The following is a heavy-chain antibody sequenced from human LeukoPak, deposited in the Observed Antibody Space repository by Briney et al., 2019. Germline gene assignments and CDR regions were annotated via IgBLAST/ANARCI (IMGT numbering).Heavy chain of an antibody. Sequence: SETLSLTCAVYGGSFSGYYWSWIRQPPGKGLEWIGEINHSGSTNYNPSLKSRVTISVDTSKNQFSLKLSSVTAADMAVYYCASRSSGWYWYFDLWGRGTLVTASS. V-gene: IGHV4-34*01. J-gene: IGHJ2*01. CDR2: INHSGST. CDR3: ASRSSGWYWYFDL. D-gene: IGHD6-19*01. CDR1: GGSFSGYY.